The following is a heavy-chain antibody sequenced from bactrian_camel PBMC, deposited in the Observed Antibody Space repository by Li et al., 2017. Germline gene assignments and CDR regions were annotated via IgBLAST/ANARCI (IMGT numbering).Heavy chain of an antibody. CDR3: ATSIGGQN. CDR1: GFSFDGQG. CDR2: LNDDGTT. J-gene: IGHJ4*01. V-gene: IGHV3S55*01. D-gene: IGHD7*01. Sequence: VESGGGSVQAGENLRLSCTASGFSFDGQGMGWYRGPGTECELVAHLNDDGTTDYADSVKGRFTISQDNAKNMLYLQMNDLKPGDTGIYYCATSIGGQNRGRGTQVTVS.